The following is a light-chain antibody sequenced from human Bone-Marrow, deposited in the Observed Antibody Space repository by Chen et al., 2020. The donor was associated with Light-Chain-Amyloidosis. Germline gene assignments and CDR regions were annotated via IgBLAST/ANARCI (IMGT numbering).Light chain of an antibody. CDR3: SSYSSGSTFVI. CDR1: SSDVGSYNR. CDR2: EVS. Sequence: QSALTQPPSVSVSPGQSVTISCTVASSDVGSYNRVSWYQQPPGTVPKLLIYEVSNRPSGVPDRFSASKSGNTASLTISGLQAEDEADYYFSSYSSGSTFVIFGGGTKPTVL. V-gene: IGLV2-18*02. J-gene: IGLJ2*01.